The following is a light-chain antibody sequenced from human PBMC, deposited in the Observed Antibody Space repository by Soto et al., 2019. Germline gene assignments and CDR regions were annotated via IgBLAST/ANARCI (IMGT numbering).Light chain of an antibody. CDR1: NHDIGVYDF. Sequence: QSALTQPPSASGTPGQSVTISCTGSNHDIGVYDFVSWYQHHPGKPPRLIYYEVVQRPSGLPDRFSGCKSGNAASLTVSGLPAADEDDYFCTSYAGINTYVFGSGTKLTVL. CDR2: EVV. V-gene: IGLV2-8*01. CDR3: TSYAGINTYV. J-gene: IGLJ1*01.